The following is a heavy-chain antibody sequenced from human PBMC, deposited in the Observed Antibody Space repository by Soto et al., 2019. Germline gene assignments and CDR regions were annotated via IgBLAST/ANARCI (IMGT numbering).Heavy chain of an antibody. D-gene: IGHD2-15*01. CDR2: ISYDGSNK. CDR1: GFTFSSYG. Sequence: PGGSLRLSCAASGFTFSSYGMHWVRQAPGKGLEWVAVISYDGSNKYYADSVKGRFTISRDNSKNTLYLQMNSLRAEDTAVYYCAKDRTLVVVAATFDYWGQGTLVTVSS. CDR3: AKDRTLVVVAATFDY. V-gene: IGHV3-30*18. J-gene: IGHJ4*02.